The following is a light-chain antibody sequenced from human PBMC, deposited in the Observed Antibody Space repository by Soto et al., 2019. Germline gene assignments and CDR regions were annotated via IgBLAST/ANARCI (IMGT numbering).Light chain of an antibody. Sequence: DIVMTQSPLSLPVSPGEPASISCRSSRSLLHSNGYNYMDWYLQKPGQSPQLLIYLGSHRASGVPARFSGSGSGTDFTLKISRVEAEDVGVYYCMQSVQAPWTFVQGSRVEIK. CDR2: LGS. V-gene: IGKV2-28*01. CDR3: MQSVQAPWT. J-gene: IGKJ1*01. CDR1: RSLLHSNGYNY.